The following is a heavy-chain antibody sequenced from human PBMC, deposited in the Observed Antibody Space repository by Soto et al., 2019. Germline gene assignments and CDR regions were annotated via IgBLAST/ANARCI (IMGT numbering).Heavy chain of an antibody. CDR1: GFTFSSYS. Sequence: GSLRLSCAASGFTFSSYSMNWVRQAPGKGLEWVSYISSSSSTIYYADSVKGRFTISRDNAKNSLYLQMNSLRDEDTAVYYCAISGKWLEVTYNWFDPWGQGTLVTVYS. J-gene: IGHJ5*02. V-gene: IGHV3-48*02. D-gene: IGHD6-19*01. CDR3: AISGKWLEVTYNWFDP. CDR2: ISSSSSTI.